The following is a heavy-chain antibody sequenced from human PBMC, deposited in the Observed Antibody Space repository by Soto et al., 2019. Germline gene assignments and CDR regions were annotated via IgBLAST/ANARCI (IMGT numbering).Heavy chain of an antibody. D-gene: IGHD3-10*01. CDR3: ATYYGSGSYFPDHYYYGMDV. CDR2: ISSSSSTI. J-gene: IGHJ6*02. V-gene: IGHV3-48*01. CDR1: GFTFSIYS. Sequence: GASLKISCAASGFTFSIYSMNWVRQAQGKGLEWISHISSSSSTIHYADSVKGRFTISRDNAKNSLYLQMNSLRAEDTAVYYCATYYGSGSYFPDHYYYGMDVWGQGTTVTVSS.